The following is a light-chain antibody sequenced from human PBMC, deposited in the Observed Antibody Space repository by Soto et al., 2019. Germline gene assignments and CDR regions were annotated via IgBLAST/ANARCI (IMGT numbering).Light chain of an antibody. CDR3: HQYYGTPWT. Sequence: DIVMTQSPDSLAVSLGERATINCKSIQSVLYSSNTKNYLAWYQQKPGQPPKLLMYWASTRESGVPERFSGGGSGTDFTLTISRLQAEDVAVYYCHQYYGTPWTFGQGTRVEIK. J-gene: IGKJ1*01. CDR1: QSVLYSSNTKNY. V-gene: IGKV4-1*01. CDR2: WAS.